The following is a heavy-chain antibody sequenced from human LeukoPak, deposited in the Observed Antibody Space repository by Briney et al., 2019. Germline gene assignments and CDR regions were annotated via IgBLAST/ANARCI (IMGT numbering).Heavy chain of an antibody. J-gene: IGHJ3*02. CDR3: ARERIAAAGPKRPYDAFDI. Sequence: SETLSLTCTVSGGSISSGDYYWSWIRQPPGKGLEWIGYIYYSGSTYYNPSLKSRVTISVDTSKNQFSLKLSSVTAADTAVYYCARERIAAAGPKRPYDAFDIWGQGTMVTVSS. CDR2: IYYSGST. CDR1: GGSISSGDYY. D-gene: IGHD6-13*01. V-gene: IGHV4-30-4*01.